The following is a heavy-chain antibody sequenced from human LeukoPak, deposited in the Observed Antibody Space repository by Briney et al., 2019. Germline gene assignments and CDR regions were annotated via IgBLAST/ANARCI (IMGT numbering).Heavy chain of an antibody. V-gene: IGHV3-21*01. Sequence: GGSLRLSCAASGFTFNTYSMDWVRQAPGKGLEWVSSISSSSSYIYYADSVKGRFTISRDNAKNSLYLQMNSLRAEDTAVYYCARDPNSSGYRDWGQGTLVTVSS. D-gene: IGHD3-22*01. CDR1: GFTFNTYS. CDR2: ISSSSSYI. J-gene: IGHJ4*02. CDR3: ARDPNSSGYRD.